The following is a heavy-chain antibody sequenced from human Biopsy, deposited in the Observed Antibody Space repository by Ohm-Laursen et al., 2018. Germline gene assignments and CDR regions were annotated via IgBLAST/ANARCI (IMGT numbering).Heavy chain of an antibody. CDR2: VYYSGST. V-gene: IGHV4-39*01. J-gene: IGHJ4*02. D-gene: IGHD3-3*01. Sequence: SETLSLTWSVSGGSISSRNHYWGWLRQPPGKGLEWIGHVYYSGSTFYNSSLESRVNVSVDTSKNQFHLRLTSMSASDTAVYYCARHSLDDFWSGAHYYFDYWGLGTLVTVSS. CDR3: ARHSLDDFWSGAHYYFDY. CDR1: GGSISSRNHY.